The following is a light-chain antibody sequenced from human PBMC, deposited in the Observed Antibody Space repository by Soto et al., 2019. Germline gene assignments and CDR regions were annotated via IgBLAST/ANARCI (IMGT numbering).Light chain of an antibody. CDR2: ENN. Sequence: QAVVTQPPSVSAAPGQKVTVSCSGSSSNIGNNYVSWYQQLPGTAPILLIYENNKRPSGIPDRFSGSKSGTSATLGITGLQTGDEADYYCGTWDSRLSAYVFATGTKLTVL. V-gene: IGLV1-51*02. CDR3: GTWDSRLSAYV. J-gene: IGLJ1*01. CDR1: SSNIGNNY.